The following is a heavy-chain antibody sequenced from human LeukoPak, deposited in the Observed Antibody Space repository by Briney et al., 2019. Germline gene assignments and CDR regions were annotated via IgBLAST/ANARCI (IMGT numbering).Heavy chain of an antibody. CDR2: IYHSGST. Sequence: ASETLSLTCAVSGYSISSGYYWGWIRQPPGKGLEWIGSIYHSGSTYYNPSLKSRVTISVDTSKNQFSLKLSSVTAADTAVYYCARHRGSSSSGYLFDYWGQGTLATVSS. D-gene: IGHD6-6*01. CDR1: GYSISSGYY. CDR3: ARHRGSSSSGYLFDY. V-gene: IGHV4-38-2*01. J-gene: IGHJ4*02.